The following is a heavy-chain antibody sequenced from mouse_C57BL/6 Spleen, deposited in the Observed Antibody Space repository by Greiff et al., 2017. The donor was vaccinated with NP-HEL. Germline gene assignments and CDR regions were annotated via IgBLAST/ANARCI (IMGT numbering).Heavy chain of an antibody. CDR1: GYTFTDYN. CDR2: INPNNGGT. V-gene: IGHV1-22*01. CDR3: ARRGQYAMDY. Sequence: VQLKESGPELVKPGASVKMSCKASGYTFTDYNMHWVKQSHGKSLEWIGYINPNNGGTSYNQKFKGKATLTVNKSSSTAYMEHRSLTSEDSAVYYCARRGQYAMDYWGKGTSVTVSS. J-gene: IGHJ4*01.